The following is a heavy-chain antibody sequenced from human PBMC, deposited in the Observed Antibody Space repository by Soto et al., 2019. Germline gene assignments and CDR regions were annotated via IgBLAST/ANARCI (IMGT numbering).Heavy chain of an antibody. V-gene: IGHV3-33*01. CDR3: ARGGKNSYGMDV. D-gene: IGHD3-16*01. J-gene: IGHJ6*01. CDR2: IWYDGRNK. CDR1: GFSFSSFG. Sequence: QVQLVESGGGVVQPGRSLRLSCAASGFSFSSFGMHWVRQAPDKGLEWVANIWYDGRNKYFADSVKGRFTISRDDSKNTFYLKMNSLRAEDTAVYYCARGGKNSYGMDVW.